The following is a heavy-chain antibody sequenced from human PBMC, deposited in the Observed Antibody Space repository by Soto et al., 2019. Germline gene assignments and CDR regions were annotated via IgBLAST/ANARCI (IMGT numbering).Heavy chain of an antibody. CDR1: GFTCSSYA. J-gene: IGHJ4*02. Sequence: QVQLVESGGGVVQPGRSLRLSCAASGFTCSSYAMHWVRQAPGKGLVWVAVISYDGSNKYYADSVKGRFTISSDNSKNTLYLQMNGLRAEATAVYYWAKVPSSSGRAHFDYWGKGTLVTVSS. CDR3: AKVPSSSGRAHFDY. CDR2: ISYDGSNK. D-gene: IGHD2-15*01. V-gene: IGHV3-30-3*01.